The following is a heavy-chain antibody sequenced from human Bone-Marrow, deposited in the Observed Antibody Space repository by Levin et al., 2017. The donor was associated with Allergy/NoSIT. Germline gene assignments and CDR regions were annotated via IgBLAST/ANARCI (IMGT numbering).Heavy chain of an antibody. CDR2: IYWNDDK. D-gene: IGHD3-10*01. CDR3: ARREATMVPYFDY. J-gene: IGHJ4*02. V-gene: IGHV2-5*01. Sequence: SGPTLVKPTQTLTLTCTFSGFSLTTRGVGVGWIRQSPGKALEWLALIYWNDDKHYSPSLKSRLTITKDTSKNPVVLTLTNMDTMDTATYFCARREATMVPYFDYWGQGTLVTVSS. CDR1: GFSLTTRGVG.